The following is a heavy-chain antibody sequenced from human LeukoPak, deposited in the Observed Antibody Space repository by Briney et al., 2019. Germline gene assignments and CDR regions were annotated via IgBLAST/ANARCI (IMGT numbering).Heavy chain of an antibody. V-gene: IGHV4-39*01. CDR3: ARRYYDFWSGYYTFFDY. D-gene: IGHD3-3*01. CDR2: IYYSGST. Sequence: SETLSLTCTVSGGSISSSSYYWGWIRQPPGKGLEWIGSIYYSGSTYYNPSLKSRVTISVDTSKNQFSLKLSSVTAADTAVYYCARRYYDFWSGYYTFFDYWGQGTLVTVSS. CDR1: GGSISSSSYY. J-gene: IGHJ4*02.